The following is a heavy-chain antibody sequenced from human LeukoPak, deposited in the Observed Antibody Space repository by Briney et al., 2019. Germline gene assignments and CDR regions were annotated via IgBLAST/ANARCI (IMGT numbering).Heavy chain of an antibody. J-gene: IGHJ3*02. CDR3: ARVASSGWYGGVDAFDI. Sequence: GGSPRLSCAASGFTVSSNYMSWVRQAPGKGLEWVSVIYSGGSTYYADSVKGRSTISRDNSKNTLYLQMNSLRAEDTAVYYCARVASSGWYGGVDAFDIWGQGTMVTVSS. CDR1: GFTVSSNY. D-gene: IGHD6-19*01. CDR2: IYSGGST. V-gene: IGHV3-53*01.